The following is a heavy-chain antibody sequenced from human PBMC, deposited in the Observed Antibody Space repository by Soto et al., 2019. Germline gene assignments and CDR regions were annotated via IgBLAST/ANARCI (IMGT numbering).Heavy chain of an antibody. CDR2: IYYSGST. D-gene: IGHD3-10*01. J-gene: IGHJ5*02. CDR3: ARGYYYGSGTNWFDP. Sequence: LCGGSISSGGYYYWSWIRQHPGKGLEWIGYIYYSGSTYYNPSLKSRVTISVDTSKNQFSLKLSSVTAADTAVYYCARGYYYGSGTNWFDPWGQGTLVTVSS. CDR1: GGSISSGGYYY. V-gene: IGHV4-31*02.